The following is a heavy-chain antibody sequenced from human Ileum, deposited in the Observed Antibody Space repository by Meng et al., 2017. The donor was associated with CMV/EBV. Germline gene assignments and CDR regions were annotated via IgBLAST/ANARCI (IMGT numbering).Heavy chain of an antibody. D-gene: IGHD4-17*01. Sequence: SVYTFTSYGISWVRQAPGQGLEWMAWIFPNNGNTKYGQKFQGRVTMTTDTSTSTAYMELRSLRSDDTALYYCARDSFGAYGDYADYWGQGTLVTVSS. CDR3: ARDSFGAYGDYADY. CDR1: VYTFTSYG. V-gene: IGHV1-18*01. J-gene: IGHJ4*02. CDR2: IFPNNGNT.